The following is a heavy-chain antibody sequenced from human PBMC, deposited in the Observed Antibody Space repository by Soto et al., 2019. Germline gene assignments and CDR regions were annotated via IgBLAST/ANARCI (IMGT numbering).Heavy chain of an antibody. J-gene: IGHJ6*02. Sequence: PXASLSLTCTVSGDSVSIGCFYWSWLLQHPGKGLEWIGYIYYSGSTYYNPSLRSRVTISVDTSKTQFSLTVSSVTAADTAVYYCAKHLYSTSPDVWGQRT. V-gene: IGHV4-39*01. CDR1: GDSVSIGCFY. CDR2: IYYSGST. CDR3: AKHLYSTSPDV. D-gene: IGHD6-6*01.